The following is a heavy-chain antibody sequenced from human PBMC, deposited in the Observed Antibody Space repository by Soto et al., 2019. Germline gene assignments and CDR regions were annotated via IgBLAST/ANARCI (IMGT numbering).Heavy chain of an antibody. CDR1: GFTVSSNY. V-gene: IGHV3-66*01. J-gene: IGHJ6*03. CDR3: ARDRSMTTDNYYYYYYMDV. Sequence: GGSLRLSCAASGFTVSSNYMSWVRQAPGKGLEWVSVIYSGGSTYYAESVKGRFTISRDNSKNTLYLQMNSLRAEDTAVYYCARDRSMTTDNYYYYYYMDVWGKGTTVTVSS. CDR2: IYSGGST. D-gene: IGHD4-17*01.